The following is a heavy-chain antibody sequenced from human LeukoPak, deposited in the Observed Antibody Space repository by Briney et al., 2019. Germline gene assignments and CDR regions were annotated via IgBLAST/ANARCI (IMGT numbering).Heavy chain of an antibody. CDR2: VFFTGST. Sequence: SETLSLTCSVSGDSIRSHYWSWIRQPPGKRPEWIGHVFFTGSTTYNPTLEGRVTVSIDTSGSQFSLKLTSVTAADTAVYYCARVEWELLGAHLWGQGILLSVSS. J-gene: IGHJ4*02. CDR3: ARVEWELLGAHL. D-gene: IGHD1-26*01. V-gene: IGHV4-59*11. CDR1: GDSIRSHY.